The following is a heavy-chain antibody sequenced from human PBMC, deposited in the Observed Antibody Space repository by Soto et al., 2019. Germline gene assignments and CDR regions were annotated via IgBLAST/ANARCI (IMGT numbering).Heavy chain of an antibody. Sequence: QVQLQESGPGLVKPSQTLSLTCTVSGGSISSGGYYWSWIRQHPGKVLEWIGSIYYSGSTYYNPSLKSRVTMSVDTSENQFSLRLSSVTAADTAVYYCSRKDSGYADYMDVWGKGTTVTVSS. D-gene: IGHD5-12*01. J-gene: IGHJ6*03. CDR2: IYYSGST. V-gene: IGHV4-31*03. CDR3: SRKDSGYADYMDV. CDR1: GGSISSGGYY.